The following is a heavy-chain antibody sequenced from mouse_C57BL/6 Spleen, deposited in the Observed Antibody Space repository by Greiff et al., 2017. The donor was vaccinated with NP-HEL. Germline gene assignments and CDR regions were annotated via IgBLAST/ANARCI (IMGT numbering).Heavy chain of an antibody. CDR2: IYPGSGNT. J-gene: IGHJ2*01. CDR1: GYTFTDYY. V-gene: IGHV1-76*01. D-gene: IGHD2-5*01. CDR3: ARDYYSNYEGFDY. Sequence: QVQLQQSGAELVRPGASVKLSCKASGYTFTDYYINWVKQRPGQGLEWIARIYPGSGNTYYNEKFKGKATLTAEKSSSTAYMQLSSLTSEDSAVYFCARDYYSNYEGFDYWGQGTTLTVSS.